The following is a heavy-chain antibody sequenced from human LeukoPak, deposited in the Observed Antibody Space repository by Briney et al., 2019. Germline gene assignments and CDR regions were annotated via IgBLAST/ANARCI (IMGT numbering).Heavy chain of an antibody. CDR3: ARDRLAHYYYYYGMDV. Sequence: GGSLRLSCAASGFTFDDYAVHWVRQAPGKGLEWVSGISWNSGSIGYADSVKGRFTISRDNAKNSLYLQMNSLRAEDTAVYYCARDRLAHYYYYYGMDVWGQGTTVTVSS. CDR2: ISWNSGSI. CDR1: GFTFDDYA. J-gene: IGHJ6*02. V-gene: IGHV3-9*01. D-gene: IGHD6-19*01.